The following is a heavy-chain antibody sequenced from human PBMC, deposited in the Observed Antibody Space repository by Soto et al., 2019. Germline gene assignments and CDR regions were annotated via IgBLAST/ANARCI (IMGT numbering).Heavy chain of an antibody. Sequence: KPSETLSLTCAVYGGSFSGYYWSWIRQPPGKGLEWIGEINHSGSTNYNPSLKSRVTISVDTSKNQFSLKLSSVTAADTAVYYCARDGYGSGTTRLDYWGQGTLVTVSS. V-gene: IGHV4-34*01. D-gene: IGHD3-10*01. CDR3: ARDGYGSGTTRLDY. CDR2: INHSGST. J-gene: IGHJ4*02. CDR1: GGSFSGYY.